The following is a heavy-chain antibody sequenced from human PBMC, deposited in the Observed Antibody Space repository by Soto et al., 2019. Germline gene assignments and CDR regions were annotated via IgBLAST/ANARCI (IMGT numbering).Heavy chain of an antibody. D-gene: IGHD3-22*01. CDR3: ASSNYDSPIPRYY. J-gene: IGHJ4*02. CDR2: SYHSGST. CDR1: GGSISSGGYS. V-gene: IGHV4-30-2*01. Sequence: QLQLQESGSGLVKPSQTLSLTCAVSGGSISSGGYSWSWIRQPPGKGLEWIGYSYHSGSTYYNPSLKSRVTISVHRSTNQFSLKLSSVTAADTAVYYCASSNYDSPIPRYYWGQGTLVTVSS.